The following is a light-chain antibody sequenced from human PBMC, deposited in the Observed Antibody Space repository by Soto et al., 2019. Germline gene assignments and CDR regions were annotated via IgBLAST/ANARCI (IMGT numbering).Light chain of an antibody. CDR2: AAS. J-gene: IGKJ3*01. CDR3: QQSYSTPS. Sequence: IHRTHAPSSLSASLGDIVTITFRASHSISSYVNWYQQNPGKSPNLLIYAASSLQSGVPSRFSGSGSGTDFTLTISSLQPEDFATYYCQQSYSTPSFGPGTKVDI. V-gene: IGKV1-39*01. CDR1: HSISSY.